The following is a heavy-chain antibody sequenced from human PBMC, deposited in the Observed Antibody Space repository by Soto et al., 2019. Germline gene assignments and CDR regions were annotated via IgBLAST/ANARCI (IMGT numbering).Heavy chain of an antibody. Sequence: SETLSLTCTVSGGSISSYYWSWIRQPPGKGLEWIGYIYYSGSTNYNPSLKSRVTISVDTSKNQFSLKLSSVTAADTAVYYCARGFVGHALGYYYYGMDVWGQGTTVTVSS. D-gene: IGHD1-26*01. J-gene: IGHJ6*02. CDR3: ARGFVGHALGYYYYGMDV. CDR1: GGSISSYY. V-gene: IGHV4-59*01. CDR2: IYYSGST.